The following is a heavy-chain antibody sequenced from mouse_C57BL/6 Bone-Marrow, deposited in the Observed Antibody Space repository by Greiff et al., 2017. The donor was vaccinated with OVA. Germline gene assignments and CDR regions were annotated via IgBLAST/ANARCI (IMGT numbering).Heavy chain of an antibody. CDR2: IDPNSGGT. CDR3: ARSHYYGSRGYAMDY. Sequence: QVQLKESGAELVKPGASVKLSCKASGYTFTSYWMHWVKQRPGRGLEWIGRIDPNSGGTKYNEKFKSKATLTVDKHSSTAYMQLSSLTSEESAVYYCARSHYYGSRGYAMDYWGQGTSVTVSS. J-gene: IGHJ4*01. D-gene: IGHD1-1*01. V-gene: IGHV1-72*01. CDR1: GYTFTSYW.